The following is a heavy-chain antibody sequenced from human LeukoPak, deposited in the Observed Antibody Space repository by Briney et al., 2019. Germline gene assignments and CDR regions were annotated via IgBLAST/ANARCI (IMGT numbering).Heavy chain of an antibody. CDR2: IRYDGRNK. Sequence: GGSLRLSCAASGFTFGSYGMHWVRHDPGKGLEWVAFIRYDGRNKYYADSVKGRFTISRENSKNTLYLQMNSLKTEDTAGYYCAKGKSSSWYDAFDSWGQGTMVTVSS. J-gene: IGHJ3*02. V-gene: IGHV3-30*02. CDR1: GFTFGSYG. D-gene: IGHD6-13*01. CDR3: AKGKSSSWYDAFDS.